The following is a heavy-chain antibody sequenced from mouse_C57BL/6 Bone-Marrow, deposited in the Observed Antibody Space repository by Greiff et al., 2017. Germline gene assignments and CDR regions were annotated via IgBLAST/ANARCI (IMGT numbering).Heavy chain of an antibody. Sequence: VQLQQSGAELARPGASVKLSCKASGYTFTSYGISWVQQRTGQGLEWIGEIYPRSGNTYYNEKFKGKATLTADKSSSTAYMELRSLTSEDTAVYDCTTDYDGYPLFAYWGQGTLVTVSA. V-gene: IGHV1-81*01. CDR1: GYTFTSYG. D-gene: IGHD2-3*01. J-gene: IGHJ3*01. CDR3: TTDYDGYPLFAY. CDR2: IYPRSGNT.